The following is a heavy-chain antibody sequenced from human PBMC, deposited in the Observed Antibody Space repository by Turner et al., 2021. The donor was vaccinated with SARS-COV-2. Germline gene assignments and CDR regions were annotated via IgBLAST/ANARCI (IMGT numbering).Heavy chain of an antibody. Sequence: VQLVESGGGWVRPGGSLRRSCAASGFTFSGDAIYWVRQAPGKGREWVAVLSYDGSNKYYADSVRGRITISRDNSKNTLYLQMNSLRTEDTAVYYCARPHSGSYSAYFDYWGQGTLVTVSS. V-gene: IGHV3-30*04. J-gene: IGHJ4*02. CDR1: GFTFSGDA. CDR2: LSYDGSNK. CDR3: ARPHSGSYSAYFDY. D-gene: IGHD1-26*01.